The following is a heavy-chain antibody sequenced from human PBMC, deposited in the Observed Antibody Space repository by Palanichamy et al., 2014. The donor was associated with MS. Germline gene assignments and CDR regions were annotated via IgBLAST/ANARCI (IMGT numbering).Heavy chain of an antibody. CDR1: GFSLTVYG. J-gene: IGHJ4*02. CDR2: IWYNDSNK. CDR3: ARDLLGLPKKYFDS. D-gene: IGHD5-18*01. V-gene: IGHV3-30*02. Sequence: QVQLVESGGGVVQPGGSLRLSCATSGFSLTVYGMHWVCQAPGKGLEWVSYIWYNDSNKEYADSVKGRFTISKDSSKRTLYLQLNSLRPEDTAVYYCARDLLGLPKKYFDSWGQGTPVTVSS.